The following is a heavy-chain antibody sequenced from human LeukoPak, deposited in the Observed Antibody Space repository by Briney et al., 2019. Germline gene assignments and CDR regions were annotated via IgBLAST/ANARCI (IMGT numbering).Heavy chain of an antibody. CDR3: ARGGHYYSYSMDV. V-gene: IGHV1-2*02. J-gene: IGHJ6*03. Sequence: VASVKVSCKASVYSFTDYYMHWVRQAPGQGLDSMGWINPDSGGTNYPQKFQGRVTMTRDTSISTAYMELSRLRSDDTAVYYCARGGHYYSYSMDVWGKGTTVTVSS. CDR2: INPDSGGT. CDR1: VYSFTDYY.